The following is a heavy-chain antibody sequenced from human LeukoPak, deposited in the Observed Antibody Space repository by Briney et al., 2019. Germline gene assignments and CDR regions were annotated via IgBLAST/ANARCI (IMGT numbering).Heavy chain of an antibody. V-gene: IGHV4-39*01. D-gene: IGHD5-18*01. Sequence: SETLSLTCTVSGGSISSSSYYWGWIRQPPGKGLEWIGSFYYSGSTYYNPSLKSRVTISVDTSKNQFSLKLSSVTAADTAVYYCARGFPVTRGYSYGPIDYWGQGTLVTVSS. CDR2: FYYSGST. CDR3: ARGFPVTRGYSYGPIDY. CDR1: GGSISSSSYY. J-gene: IGHJ4*02.